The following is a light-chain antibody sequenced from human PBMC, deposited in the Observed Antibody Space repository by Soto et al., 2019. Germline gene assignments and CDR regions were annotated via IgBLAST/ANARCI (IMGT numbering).Light chain of an antibody. CDR1: QSISSY. V-gene: IGKV1-39*01. Sequence: DIQMTHSPSSLSASVGDRVTITCRASQSISSYLNWYQQKPGKAPKLLIYAASSLQSGVPSRFSGNGSGTDFTLTISTLQPEDFATYYCQQSYSTPVAFGQGTNVDIK. CDR2: AAS. CDR3: QQSYSTPVA. J-gene: IGKJ1*01.